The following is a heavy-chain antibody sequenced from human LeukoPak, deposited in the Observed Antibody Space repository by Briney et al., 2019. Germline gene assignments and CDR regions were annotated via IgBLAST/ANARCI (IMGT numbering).Heavy chain of an antibody. CDR3: AGGWWYNY. J-gene: IGHJ4*02. CDR1: GFTFSSYW. D-gene: IGHD2-15*01. V-gene: IGHV3-74*01. Sequence: PGGSLRLSCAASGFTFSSYWMHWVRQAPGKGLMWVSRINSDGSSTSYADSVKGRFTISRDNAKNTLYLQMNSLRAEDTAVYHCAGGWWYNYWGQGTLVTVSS. CDR2: INSDGSST.